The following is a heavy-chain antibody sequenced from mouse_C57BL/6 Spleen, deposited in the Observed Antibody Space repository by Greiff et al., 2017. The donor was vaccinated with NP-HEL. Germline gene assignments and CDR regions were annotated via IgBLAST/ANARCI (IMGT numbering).Heavy chain of an antibody. D-gene: IGHD1-1*01. V-gene: IGHV1-69*01. CDR1: GYTFTSYW. J-gene: IGHJ1*03. Sequence: QVQLQQPGAELVVPGASVKLSCKASGYTFTSYWMHWVKQRPGQGLEWIGEIDPSDSYTNYNQKFKGKSTLTVDKSSSTAYIQLSSLTSEDSAVYYCARIYYGSSYWYFDVWGTGTTVTVSS. CDR3: ARIYYGSSYWYFDV. CDR2: IDPSDSYT.